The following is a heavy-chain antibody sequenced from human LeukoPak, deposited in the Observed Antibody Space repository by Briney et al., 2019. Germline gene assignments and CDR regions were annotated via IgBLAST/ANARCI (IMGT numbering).Heavy chain of an antibody. Sequence: PGGSLRLPCTASGFIFSSYWMHWVRQAPGKGLVWLSRINSDGNITTYADSVRGRFTISRDNAKNTLYLQMSSLRVDDTAVYFCARRGLVPAFDIWGQGTVVSVTS. D-gene: IGHD3-10*02. V-gene: IGHV3-74*01. J-gene: IGHJ3*02. CDR3: ARRGLVPAFDI. CDR2: INSDGNIT. CDR1: GFIFSSYW.